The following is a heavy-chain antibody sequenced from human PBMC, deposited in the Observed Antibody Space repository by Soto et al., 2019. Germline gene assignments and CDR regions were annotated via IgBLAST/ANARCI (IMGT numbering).Heavy chain of an antibody. CDR2: IYFCGTT. CDR3: ARGPSGDKIDY. D-gene: IGHD7-27*01. J-gene: IGHJ4*02. Sequence: SETLSLTCTVSGGSISSGGYYWSWIRQHPEKGLEWIGHIYFCGTTYSSPSFKGLVTILADTSETQFSLKLSSVSAADTAVYYCARGPSGDKIDYWGQGIQVTAPQ. CDR1: GGSISSGGYY. V-gene: IGHV4-30-4*08.